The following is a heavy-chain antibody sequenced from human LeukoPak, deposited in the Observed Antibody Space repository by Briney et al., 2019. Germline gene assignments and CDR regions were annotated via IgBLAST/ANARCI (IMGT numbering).Heavy chain of an antibody. D-gene: IGHD2-2*01. CDR1: GGSISSGGYS. CDR2: IYHSGGT. Sequence: PSETLSLTCAVPGGSISSGGYSWSWIRQPPGKGLEWIGYIYHSGGTYYNPSLKSRVTISVDRSKNQFSLKLSSVTAADTAVYYCARTYLNIVVIPAAIAQTVIYWYFDLWGRGTLVTVSS. CDR3: ARTYLNIVVIPAAIAQTVIYWYFDL. J-gene: IGHJ2*01. V-gene: IGHV4-30-2*01.